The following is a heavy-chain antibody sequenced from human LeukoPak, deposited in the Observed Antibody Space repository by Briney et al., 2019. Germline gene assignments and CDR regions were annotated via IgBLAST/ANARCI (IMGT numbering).Heavy chain of an antibody. CDR2: ISGSGGST. J-gene: IGHJ4*02. V-gene: IGHV3-23*01. Sequence: GGSLRLSCAASGFTFSSYAMSWVRQDPGKGLEGVSAISGSGGSTYYADSVKGRFTISRDNSKNTLYLQMNSLRAEDTAVYYCARPPSYYDSSGYYPFDYWGQGTLVTVSS. CDR1: GFTFSSYA. CDR3: ARPPSYYDSSGYYPFDY. D-gene: IGHD3-22*01.